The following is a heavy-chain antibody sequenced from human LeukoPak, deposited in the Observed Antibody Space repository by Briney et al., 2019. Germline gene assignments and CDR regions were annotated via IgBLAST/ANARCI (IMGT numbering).Heavy chain of an antibody. CDR1: GGSISSYY. CDR2: IYYSGST. CDR3: ARVGAIPTYYYDSSGYRVFDY. J-gene: IGHJ4*02. D-gene: IGHD3-22*01. V-gene: IGHV4-59*01. Sequence: SKTLSLTCTVSGGSISSYYWSWIRQPPGKGLEWIGYIYYSGSTNYNPSLKSRVTISVDTSKNQFSLKLSSVTAADTAVYYCARVGAIPTYYYDSSGYRVFDYWGQGTLVTVSS.